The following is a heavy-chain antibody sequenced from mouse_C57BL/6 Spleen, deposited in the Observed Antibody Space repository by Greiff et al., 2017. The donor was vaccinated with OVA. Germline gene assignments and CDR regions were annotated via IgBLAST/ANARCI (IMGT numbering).Heavy chain of an antibody. CDR2: ISSGSSTI. J-gene: IGHJ3*01. Sequence: EVQVVESGGGLVKPGGSPKLSCAAPGFTFSDYGMHWVRQAPETGLEWVAYISSGSSTIYYADTVKGRFTISRDNAKNTLFLQMTSRRSEDTAMYYCARGDYPWFAYWGQGTLVTVSA. V-gene: IGHV5-17*01. CDR1: GFTFSDYG. D-gene: IGHD2-4*01. CDR3: ARGDYPWFAY.